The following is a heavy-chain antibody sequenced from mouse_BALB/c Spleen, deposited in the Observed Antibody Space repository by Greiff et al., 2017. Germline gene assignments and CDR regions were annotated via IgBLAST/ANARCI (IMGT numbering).Heavy chain of an antibody. V-gene: IGHV5-17*02. J-gene: IGHJ4*01. CDR1: GFTFSSFG. D-gene: IGHD2-1*01. CDR2: ISSGSSTI. CDR3: ARYNGNYNYAMDY. Sequence: EVKLMESGGGLVQPGGSRKLSCAASGFTFSSFGMHWVRQAPEKGLEWVAYISSGSSTIYYADTVKGRFTISRDNPKNTLFLQMTSLRSEDTAMYYCARYNGNYNYAMDYWGQGTSVTVSS.